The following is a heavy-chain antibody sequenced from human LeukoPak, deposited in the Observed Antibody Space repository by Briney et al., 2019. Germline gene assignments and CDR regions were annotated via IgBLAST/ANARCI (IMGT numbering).Heavy chain of an antibody. CDR2: IRYDGSNK. D-gene: IGHD2-15*01. V-gene: IGHV3-30*02. Sequence: GGSLRLSCAASGFTFSSYGMHWVRQAPGKGLEWVAFIRYDGSNKYYADSVKGRFTISRDNSKNTLYLQMNSLGAEDTAVYYCAKARGRYCSGGSCLFLDYWGQGTLVTVSS. CDR1: GFTFSSYG. J-gene: IGHJ4*02. CDR3: AKARGRYCSGGSCLFLDY.